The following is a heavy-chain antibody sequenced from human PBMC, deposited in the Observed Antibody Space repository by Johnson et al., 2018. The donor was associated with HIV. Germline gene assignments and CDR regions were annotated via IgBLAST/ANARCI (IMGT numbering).Heavy chain of an antibody. V-gene: IGHV3-30*04. J-gene: IGHJ3*02. Sequence: VQLVESGGGVVQPGRSLRLSCAASGFTFSSYAMHWVRQAPGKGLEWVAFISYDGRNKYYADSVKGRFTSPRDNAKNSLYLQMDSLRAEDSAMYYCARDGVYSSPHDAFDIWGQGTMVTVSS. CDR1: GFTFSSYA. CDR3: ARDGVYSSPHDAFDI. CDR2: ISYDGRNK. D-gene: IGHD6-13*01.